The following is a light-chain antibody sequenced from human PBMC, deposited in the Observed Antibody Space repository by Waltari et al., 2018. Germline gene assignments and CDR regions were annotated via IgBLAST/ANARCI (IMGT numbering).Light chain of an antibody. CDR3: SSYASSSTLVV. Sequence: QSALTQPASVSGSPGHSITISCTGTISHVGGYDYVSWYQQHPDKAPKLMIYDVTNRPSGVSNRFSGSKSGNTASLTISGLQAEDEADYYCSSYASSSTLVVFGGGTKLTVL. J-gene: IGLJ2*01. CDR1: ISHVGGYDY. V-gene: IGLV2-14*03. CDR2: DVT.